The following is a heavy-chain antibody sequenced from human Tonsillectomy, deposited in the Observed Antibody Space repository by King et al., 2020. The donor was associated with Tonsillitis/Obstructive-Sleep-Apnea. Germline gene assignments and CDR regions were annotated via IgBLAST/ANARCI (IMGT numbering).Heavy chain of an antibody. CDR2: ISKDGSRK. V-gene: IGHV3-30*01. J-gene: IGHJ3*02. CDR3: ARDVTSSFAFDI. D-gene: IGHD2-21*02. CDR1: GFTLSSYA. Sequence: VQLVESGGGVVQPGGSLRLSCAASGFTLSSYAMHCVRQAPGKGLEWVAFISKDGSRKYHADSVKGRFTASRDNAENTQYLQVNSLRAEDTAVYYCARDVTSSFAFDIWGQGTMVTVSS.